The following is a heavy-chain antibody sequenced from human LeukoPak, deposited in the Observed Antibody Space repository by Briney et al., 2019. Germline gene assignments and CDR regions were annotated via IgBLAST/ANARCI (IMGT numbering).Heavy chain of an antibody. CDR3: ARLVNDTAMVNYYYYYMDV. CDR1: GYTFTGYY. J-gene: IGHJ6*03. Sequence: ASVKVSCKASGYTFTGYYMHWVRQAPGQGLEWMGWINPNSGGTNYAQKFQGRVTMTRDTSISTAYMELSRLRSDDTAVYYCARLVNDTAMVNYYYYYMDVWGKGTTVTISS. V-gene: IGHV1-2*02. D-gene: IGHD5-18*01. CDR2: INPNSGGT.